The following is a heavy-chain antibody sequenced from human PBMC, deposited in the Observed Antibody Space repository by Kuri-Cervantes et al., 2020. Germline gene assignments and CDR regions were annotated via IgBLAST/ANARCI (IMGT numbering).Heavy chain of an antibody. CDR1: GGSFTSDY. J-gene: IGHJ3*02. CDR3: ASPLYFDWLLLAFDI. V-gene: IGHV4-59*08. Sequence: ESLKISCTVSGGSFTSDYWSWIRQSPGKGLQWIGYIFYSGSTIYNPSLKSRLTISVDTSKNQFSLKLSSVTAADTAVYYCASPLYFDWLLLAFDIWGQGTMVTVSS. D-gene: IGHD3-9*01. CDR2: IFYSGST.